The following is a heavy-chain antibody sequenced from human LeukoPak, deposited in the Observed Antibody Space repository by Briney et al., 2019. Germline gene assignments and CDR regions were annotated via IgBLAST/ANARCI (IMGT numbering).Heavy chain of an antibody. J-gene: IGHJ4*02. Sequence: GGSLRLSCTVSGFTVSTNSMSWVRQAPGKGLEWVSFIYSDNTHYSDSVKGRFTISRDNSKNTLYLQMNSLRAEDTAVYYCARARGNNYGFFDYWGQGILVTVSS. D-gene: IGHD3/OR15-3a*01. CDR2: IYSDNT. CDR3: ARARGNNYGFFDY. V-gene: IGHV3-53*01. CDR1: GFTVSTNS.